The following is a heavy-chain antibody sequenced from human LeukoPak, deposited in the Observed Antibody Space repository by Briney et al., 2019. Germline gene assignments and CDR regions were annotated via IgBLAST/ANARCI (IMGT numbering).Heavy chain of an antibody. CDR2: INPNSGGT. V-gene: IGHV1-2*02. D-gene: IGHD3-3*01. Sequence: ASVKVSCKASGYTFTGYYMHWVRQAPGQGLEWRGWINPNSGGTNYAQKFQGRVTMTRDTSISTAYMELSRLRSDDTAVYYCARDYYDFWSGYYSGWFDPWGQGTLVTVSS. CDR1: GYTFTGYY. CDR3: ARDYYDFWSGYYSGWFDP. J-gene: IGHJ5*02.